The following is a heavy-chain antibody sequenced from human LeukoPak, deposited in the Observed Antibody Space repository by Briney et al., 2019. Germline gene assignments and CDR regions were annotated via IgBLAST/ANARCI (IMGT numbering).Heavy chain of an antibody. D-gene: IGHD3-10*01. J-gene: IGHJ6*03. V-gene: IGHV4-59*01. CDR1: AFSISSYY. CDR2: INYSGST. CDR3: ARLGDGSGHYYYYYMDV. Sequence: SETLSLTCTVSAFSISSYYWSWIRHPPGKGLEWMGYINYSGSTNYDPSLKSRFTISVDTSKNQFSLKLSSVTAADTAVYYCARLGDGSGHYYYYYMDVWGKGTTVTISS.